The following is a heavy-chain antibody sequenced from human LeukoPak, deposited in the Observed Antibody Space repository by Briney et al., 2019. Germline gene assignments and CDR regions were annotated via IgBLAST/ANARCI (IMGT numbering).Heavy chain of an antibody. V-gene: IGHV1-69*04. CDR2: IIPILCIA. J-gene: IGHJ4*02. CDR3: ARDKDYYDSSGYYYNPFDY. D-gene: IGHD3-22*01. CDR1: GGTFSSYT. Sequence: SVKVSCKASGGTFSSYTISWVRQAPGQGLECMGRIIPILCIANYAQKFQGRVTITADKSTSTAYMELSSLRSEDTAVYYCARDKDYYDSSGYYYNPFDYWGQGTLVTVSS.